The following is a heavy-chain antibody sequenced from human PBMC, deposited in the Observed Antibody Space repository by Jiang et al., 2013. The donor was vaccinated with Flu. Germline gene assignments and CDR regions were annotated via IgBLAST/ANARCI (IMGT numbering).Heavy chain of an antibody. CDR1: GYTFTGYY. D-gene: IGHD6-13*01. Sequence: GYTFTGYYMHWVRQAPGQGLEWMGRINPNSGGTNYAQKFQGRVTMTRDTSISTAYMELSRLRSDDTAVYYCARWVAAAGIYAFDIWGQGTMVTVSS. J-gene: IGHJ3*02. CDR2: INPNSGGT. V-gene: IGHV1-2*06. CDR3: ARWVAAAGIYAFDI.